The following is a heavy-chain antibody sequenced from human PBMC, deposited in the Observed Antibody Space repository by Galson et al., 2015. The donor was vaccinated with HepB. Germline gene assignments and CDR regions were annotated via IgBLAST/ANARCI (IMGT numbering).Heavy chain of an antibody. CDR3: ARDGGSDSRASHWFDP. CDR2: ISSSGNTI. Sequence: SLRLSCAASGFTFSDYYMSWIRQAPGKGLEWVSYISSSGNTIDYADSVKGRFTISRDNAKKSLYLQMNSLRAEDTAVYYCARDGGSDSRASHWFDPWGQGTLVTVSS. V-gene: IGHV3-11*01. D-gene: IGHD2-15*01. J-gene: IGHJ5*02. CDR1: GFTFSDYY.